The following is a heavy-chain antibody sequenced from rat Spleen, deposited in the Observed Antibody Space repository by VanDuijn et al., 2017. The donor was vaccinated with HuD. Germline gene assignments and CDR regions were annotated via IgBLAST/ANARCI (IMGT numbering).Heavy chain of an antibody. Sequence: EVQLQESGPGLVKPAQSLSLTCSVTGHSITSSYRWNWIRKFPGDKMEWMGYISYSGGTSYSPSLKSRISITRDTSKNQFFLQLNSVTTEDTALYYCARNYGGSPFDYWGQGVMVTVSS. D-gene: IGHD1-11*01. CDR2: ISYSGGT. V-gene: IGHV3-1*01. CDR1: GHSITSSY. CDR3: ARNYGGSPFDY. J-gene: IGHJ2*01.